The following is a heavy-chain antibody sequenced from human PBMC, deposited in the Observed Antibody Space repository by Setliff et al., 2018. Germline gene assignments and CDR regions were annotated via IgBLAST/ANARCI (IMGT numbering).Heavy chain of an antibody. V-gene: IGHV1-69*13. J-gene: IGHJ6*02. Sequence: SVKVSCKASGGTFSSYAISWVRQAPGQGLEWMGGIIPIFGTANYAQKFQGRVTITVDESTSTAYMELSSLRSEDTAVYYCARDSRGLVPAAIEGSYYYYGMDVWGQGTTVTSP. CDR1: GGTFSSYA. CDR3: ARDSRGLVPAAIEGSYYYYGMDV. D-gene: IGHD2-2*02. CDR2: IIPIFGTA.